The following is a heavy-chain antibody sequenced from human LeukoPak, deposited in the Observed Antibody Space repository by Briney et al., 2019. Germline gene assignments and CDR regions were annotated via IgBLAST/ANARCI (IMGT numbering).Heavy chain of an antibody. Sequence: SETLSLTCAVYGGSFSGYYWSWIRQPPGKGLEWIGEINHSGSTNYNPSIKSRVTISVDTSKNQFSLKLSSVTAADTAVYYCARGTKVDYYDSSGYCDYWGQGTLVTVSS. V-gene: IGHV4-34*01. D-gene: IGHD3-22*01. CDR1: GGSFSGYY. J-gene: IGHJ4*02. CDR3: ARGTKVDYYDSSGYCDY. CDR2: INHSGST.